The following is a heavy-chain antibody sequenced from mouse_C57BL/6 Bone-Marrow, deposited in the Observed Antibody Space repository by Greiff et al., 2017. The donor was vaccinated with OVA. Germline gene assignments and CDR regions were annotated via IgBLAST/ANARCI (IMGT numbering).Heavy chain of an antibody. V-gene: IGHV1-64*01. J-gene: IGHJ3*01. Sequence: VQLQEPGAELVKPGASVKLSCKASGYTFTSYWMHWVKQRPGQGLEWIGMIHPNSGSTNYNEKFKSKATLTVDKSSSTAYMQLSSRTSEDSAIYDCARRTGGAYWGQGTLVTVSA. CDR3: ARRTGGAY. CDR2: IHPNSGST. CDR1: GYTFTSYW.